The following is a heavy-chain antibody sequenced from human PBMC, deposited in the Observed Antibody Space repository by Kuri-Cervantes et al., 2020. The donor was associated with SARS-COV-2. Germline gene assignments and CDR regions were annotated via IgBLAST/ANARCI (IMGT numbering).Heavy chain of an antibody. D-gene: IGHD3-9*01. Sequence: GSRRLSCTVSGGSISSGRYYWGWIRQPPGKGLEWIGSIYYSGSTYYNPSLKSRVTISVDTSKNQFYLKLSSVTAADTAVYYCARRYYDILTGYYRHYFDYWAQGTLVTVSS. CDR1: GGSISSGRYY. CDR2: IYYSGST. J-gene: IGHJ4*02. CDR3: ARRYYDILTGYYRHYFDY. V-gene: IGHV4-39*01.